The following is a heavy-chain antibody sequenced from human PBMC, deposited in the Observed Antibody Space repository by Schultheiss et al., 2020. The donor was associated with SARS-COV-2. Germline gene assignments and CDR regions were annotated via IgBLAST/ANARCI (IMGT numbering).Heavy chain of an antibody. V-gene: IGHV3-73*01. J-gene: IGHJ3*02. CDR1: GFTFSSYG. CDR3: TRPLAMVRGANAFDI. Sequence: GGSLRLSCAASGFTFSSYGMHWVRQASGKGLEWVGRIRSKANSYATAYAASVKGRFTISRDDSKNTAYLQMNSLKTEDTAVYYCTRPLAMVRGANAFDIWGQGTMVTVSS. CDR2: IRSKANSYAT. D-gene: IGHD3-10*01.